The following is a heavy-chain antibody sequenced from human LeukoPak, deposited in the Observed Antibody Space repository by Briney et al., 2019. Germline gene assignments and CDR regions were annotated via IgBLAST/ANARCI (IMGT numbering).Heavy chain of an antibody. CDR3: AREVAYCGGDCYSREFDY. V-gene: IGHV6-1*01. J-gene: IGHJ4*02. D-gene: IGHD2-21*02. CDR2: TYYRSKWYN. CDR1: GDSVSSNSAA. Sequence: SQALSLTCAISGDSVSSNSAAWNWIRQSPSRGLEWLGRTYYRSKWYNDYAVSVKSRITINPDTSKNQFSLQLNSVTPEDTAVYYCAREVAYCGGDCYSREFDYWGQGTLVTVSS.